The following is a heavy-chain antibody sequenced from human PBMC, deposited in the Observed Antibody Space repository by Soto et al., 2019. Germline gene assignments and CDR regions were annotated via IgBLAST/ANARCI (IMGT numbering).Heavy chain of an antibody. Sequence: VQLVESGGGLAQPGGSLRLSCAGTGFTFSTYYMNWVRQAPGKGLEWVGNIKRDGSETNYVDSVKGRFTIARDNAKSSLYLQMNSLGAEDTAVYYCARDRGYCSGGTCYGVLDYWGQGTLVTFSS. V-gene: IGHV3-7*01. J-gene: IGHJ4*02. CDR3: ARDRGYCSGGTCYGVLDY. CDR2: IKRDGSET. D-gene: IGHD2-15*01. CDR1: GFTFSTYY.